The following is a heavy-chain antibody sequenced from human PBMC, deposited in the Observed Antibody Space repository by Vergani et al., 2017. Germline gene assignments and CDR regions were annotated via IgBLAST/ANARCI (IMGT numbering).Heavy chain of an antibody. J-gene: IGHJ2*01. CDR3: VRLPRGPWNCDL. CDR1: GFPFGDHG. CDR2: INPDGCAT. Sequence: VQLVESGGGVIQPGRSLRLSCAASGFPFGDHGFHWVPRPPGKGLEWVAHINPDGCATSYMDSVKGRFTISRDNTKSSLSLQMSGQKVEDTAVYYCVRLPRGPWNCDLWGRGTLITVSS. V-gene: IGHV3-7*01.